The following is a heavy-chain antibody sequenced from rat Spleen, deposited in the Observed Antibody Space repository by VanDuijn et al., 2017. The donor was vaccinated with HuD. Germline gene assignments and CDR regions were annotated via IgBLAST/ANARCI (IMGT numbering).Heavy chain of an antibody. CDR3: ARGGFFRY. V-gene: IGHV5-22*01. D-gene: IGHD1-6*01. CDR1: GFTFSDFY. Sequence: EVQLVESGGGLVQPGRSLKLSCAASGFTFSDFYMAWVRQVPTKGLEWIATISYDGTLTYYRDSVKGRFTISRDNAQNILYLQMNSLRSEETATYYCARGGFFRYWGQGVMVTVSS. J-gene: IGHJ2*01. CDR2: ISYDGTLT.